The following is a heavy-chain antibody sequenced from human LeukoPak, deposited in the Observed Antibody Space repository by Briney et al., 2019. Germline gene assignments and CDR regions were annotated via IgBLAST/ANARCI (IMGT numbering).Heavy chain of an antibody. Sequence: GASVEVSCKASGYTFTIYAINWVRQAPGQGLEWMGWISAYNRNTNYAQKLQGRVTMTRDTSISTAYMELSRLRSDDTAVYYCAGDLGRGGDYWGQGTLVTVSS. CDR1: GYTFTIYA. CDR3: AGDLGRGGDY. CDR2: ISAYNRNT. D-gene: IGHD7-27*01. V-gene: IGHV1-18*01. J-gene: IGHJ4*02.